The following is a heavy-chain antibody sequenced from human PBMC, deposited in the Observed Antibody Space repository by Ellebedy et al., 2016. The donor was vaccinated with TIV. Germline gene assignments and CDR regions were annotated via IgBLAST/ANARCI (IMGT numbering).Heavy chain of an antibody. V-gene: IGHV1-18*01. D-gene: IGHD3-22*01. CDR3: AREGAFDSGGYYELFDH. Sequence: ASVKVSXXASAYSFSNYTIGWVRQAPGQGLEWMGWITGSNGNTNYAQNLQGRVTMTTDTSTNTAYMELRGLRSDDTAVYYCAREGAFDSGGYYELFDHWGQGTLVTVSS. J-gene: IGHJ4*02. CDR1: AYSFSNYT. CDR2: ITGSNGNT.